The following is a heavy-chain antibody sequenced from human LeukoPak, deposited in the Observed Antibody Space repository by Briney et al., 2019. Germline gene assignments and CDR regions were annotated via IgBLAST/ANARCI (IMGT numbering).Heavy chain of an antibody. CDR1: GFTFSDYV. CDR3: AKDSPVATR. V-gene: IGHV3-30-3*01. CDR2: ISYDGSIK. D-gene: IGHD1-26*01. Sequence: GTSLRLSCAASGFTFSDYVIHWVRQAPGKGLDWVADISYDGSIKYYADSVKGRFTISRDNSKNTLYLQMNSLRAEDTAVYYCAKDSPVATRWGQGTLVTVSS. J-gene: IGHJ4*02.